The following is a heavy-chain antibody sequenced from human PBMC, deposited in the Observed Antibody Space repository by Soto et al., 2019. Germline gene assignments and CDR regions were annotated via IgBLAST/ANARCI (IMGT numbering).Heavy chain of an antibody. D-gene: IGHD3-22*01. J-gene: IGHJ1*01. Sequence: GPPVKVSCKASGYTFTSYGISWVRQATGQGLEWMGWMNPNSGNTGHAQKFQGRVTMTRNTSISTAYMELSSLRSEDTAVYYCARVYDSSGYYSAAEYFQHWGQGTLVTVSS. CDR1: GYTFTSYG. V-gene: IGHV1-8*02. CDR3: ARVYDSSGYYSAAEYFQH. CDR2: MNPNSGNT.